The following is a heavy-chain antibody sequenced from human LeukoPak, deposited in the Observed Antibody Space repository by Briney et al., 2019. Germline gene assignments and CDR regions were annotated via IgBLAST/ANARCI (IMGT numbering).Heavy chain of an antibody. V-gene: IGHV3-21*01. D-gene: IGHD1-26*01. Sequence: GGSLRLSCAASGFTFSSYSMNWVRQAPGKGLEWVSSISSSSSYIYYADSVKGRFTISRDNAKNSLYLQMNSLRAEDTAVYYCARSGKVGATTRNWFDPWGQGTLVTVSS. CDR2: ISSSSSYI. CDR3: ARSGKVGATTRNWFDP. CDR1: GFTFSSYS. J-gene: IGHJ5*02.